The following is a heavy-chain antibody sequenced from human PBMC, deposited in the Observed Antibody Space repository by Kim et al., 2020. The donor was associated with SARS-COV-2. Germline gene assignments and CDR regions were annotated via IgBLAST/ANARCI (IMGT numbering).Heavy chain of an antibody. V-gene: IGHV3-11*05. Sequence: GGSLRLSCAASGFTFSDYYMSWIRQAPGKGLEWVSYISSSSSNTNYADSVKGRFTISRDNAKNSLYLQMNSLRAEDTAVYYCARDGYDYVWGSYWGYYYYYGMDVWGQGTTVTVSS. CDR2: ISSSSSNT. CDR3: ARDGYDYVWGSYWGYYYYYGMDV. D-gene: IGHD3-16*01. CDR1: GFTFSDYY. J-gene: IGHJ6*02.